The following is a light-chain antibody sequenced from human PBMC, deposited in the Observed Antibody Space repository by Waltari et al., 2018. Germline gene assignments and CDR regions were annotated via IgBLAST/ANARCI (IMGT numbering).Light chain of an antibody. Sequence: EVVLTQSPATLSLSPGERATLSCRASQSVSSQLAWFQQKPGQAPRLLIYATSNRATGIPARFSGSGSGADYTLTISSLEPEDFAVYYCQQRSNWPRTFGQGTKVEIK. CDR1: QSVSSQ. J-gene: IGKJ1*01. CDR3: QQRSNWPRT. CDR2: ATS. V-gene: IGKV3-11*01.